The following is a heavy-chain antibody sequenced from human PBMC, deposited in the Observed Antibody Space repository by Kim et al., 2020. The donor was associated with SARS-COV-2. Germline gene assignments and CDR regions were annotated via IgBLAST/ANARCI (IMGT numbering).Heavy chain of an antibody. CDR2: ISGDGGII. Sequence: GGSLRLSCAASGFTFDDYVMHWVRQAQGKGLECVSLISGDGGIIHYADSVKGRFTISRDNRKNSLYLQMNSLRTEDSALYYCARDISVARGVYDYWDQGT. CDR1: GFTFDDYV. V-gene: IGHV3-43*02. D-gene: IGHD3-10*01. J-gene: IGHJ4*02. CDR3: ARDISVARGVYDY.